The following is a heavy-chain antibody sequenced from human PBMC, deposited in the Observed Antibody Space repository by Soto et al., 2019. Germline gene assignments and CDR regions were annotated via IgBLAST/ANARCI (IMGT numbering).Heavy chain of an antibody. Sequence: GGSLRLSCAASGFTFTNYAMSWVRQAPGKGLECVSVISGSGSGTYYADSVKGRFTISRDNSKNTLYLQMNSLRAEDTAVYYCARLIIRGDYWGQGTQVTVSS. D-gene: IGHD2-21*01. J-gene: IGHJ4*02. CDR3: ARLIIRGDY. V-gene: IGHV3-23*01. CDR1: GFTFTNYA. CDR2: ISGSGSGT.